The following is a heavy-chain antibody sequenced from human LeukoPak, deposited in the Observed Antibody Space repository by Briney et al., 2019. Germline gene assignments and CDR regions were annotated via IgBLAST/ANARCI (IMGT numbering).Heavy chain of an antibody. Sequence: PSETLSLTCTVSGGSISSYYWSWIRQPPGKGLEWIGYIYYSGSTNYNPSLKSRVTISVDTSKNQFSLKLSSVTAADTAVYYCAREGYCSSTSCYGKSWFAPWGQGTLVTVSS. CDR2: IYYSGST. CDR3: AREGYCSSTSCYGKSWFAP. CDR1: GGSISSYY. D-gene: IGHD2-2*01. V-gene: IGHV4-59*01. J-gene: IGHJ5*02.